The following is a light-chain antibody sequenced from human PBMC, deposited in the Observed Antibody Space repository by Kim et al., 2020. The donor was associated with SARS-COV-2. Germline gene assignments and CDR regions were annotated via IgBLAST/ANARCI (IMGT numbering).Light chain of an antibody. Sequence: DIQMTQSPSTLSASVGDRVTITCRASQSIGSWLAWYQQKPGKAPNLLIYKASSLESGVPSRFSGSGSGTEFTLTISSLQPDDFATYYCQQYNSYLSTFGQGTKVDIK. CDR2: KAS. CDR3: QQYNSYLST. CDR1: QSIGSW. J-gene: IGKJ1*01. V-gene: IGKV1-5*03.